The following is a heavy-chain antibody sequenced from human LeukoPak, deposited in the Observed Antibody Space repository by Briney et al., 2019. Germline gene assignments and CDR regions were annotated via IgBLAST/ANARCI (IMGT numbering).Heavy chain of an antibody. D-gene: IGHD2-2*01. CDR1: GFTFSSYA. Sequence: GGSLRLSCAASGFTFSSYAMSWVRQAPGKGLEWVSAISGSGGSTYYADAVKGRFTISRDNAKNTLYLQMNSLRAEDTAVYYCATQGDIVVVPAAMFEYWGQGTLVTVSS. CDR3: ATQGDIVVVPAAMFEY. CDR2: ISGSGGST. J-gene: IGHJ4*02. V-gene: IGHV3-23*01.